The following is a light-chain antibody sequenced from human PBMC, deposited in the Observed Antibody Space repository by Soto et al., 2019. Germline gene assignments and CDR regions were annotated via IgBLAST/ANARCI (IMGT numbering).Light chain of an antibody. CDR1: QSLLHGNGYTY. CDR2: MGS. V-gene: IGKV2-28*01. Sequence: DIVVTQSPVSLPVTPGEPASIACRSSQSLLHGNGYTYLDWYLQKPGQSPQLLIYMGSNRASGVTDRFSGSGSGTDFTLKISRVEAEAVGVYYCMQSLQSRAFGGGTKVDIK. J-gene: IGKJ4*01. CDR3: MQSLQSRA.